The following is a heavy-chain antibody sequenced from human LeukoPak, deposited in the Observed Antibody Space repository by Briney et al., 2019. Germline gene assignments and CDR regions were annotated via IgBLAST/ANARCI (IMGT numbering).Heavy chain of an antibody. V-gene: IGHV3-23*01. Sequence: GGSLRLSCAASGFTFSSYAMTWVRQAPGKGLEWVSAIRGSGGSTYYADSVKGRFTISRDNAKNSLYLQMNSLRAEDTAVYYCASGTQSDYWGQGTLVTVSS. CDR2: IRGSGGST. CDR3: ASGTQSDY. J-gene: IGHJ4*02. D-gene: IGHD3/OR15-3a*01. CDR1: GFTFSSYA.